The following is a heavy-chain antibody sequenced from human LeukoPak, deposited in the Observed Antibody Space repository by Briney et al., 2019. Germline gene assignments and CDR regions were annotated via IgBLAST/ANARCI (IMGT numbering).Heavy chain of an antibody. Sequence: SETLSLTCTVSGGSLTSHFWSWIRQPPGKGLEWIAYMCERVNTKNNPSLKSRLTLSADTSKNQFPLRLSSVSAADTAVYYCATIKRGSIFGYFDFWGQGIEVTVSS. CDR3: ATIKRGSIFGYFDF. CDR1: GGSLTSHF. D-gene: IGHD5-18*01. V-gene: IGHV4-59*11. J-gene: IGHJ4*02. CDR2: MCERVNT.